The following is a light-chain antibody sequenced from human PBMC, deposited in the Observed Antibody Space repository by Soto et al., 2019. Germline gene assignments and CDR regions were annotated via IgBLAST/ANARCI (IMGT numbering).Light chain of an antibody. V-gene: IGKV3-20*01. CDR3: QQYATSPTT. CDR2: GAS. Sequence: VLTQFRGTLSLYKGERATLSCRASQSVSSSYLAWYQHKPGQAPRFLIYGASTRATGIPDRFSGSESGTDFTLTISRLEPEDFAVYYCQQYATSPTTFGQGTKVDVK. CDR1: QSVSSSY. J-gene: IGKJ1*01.